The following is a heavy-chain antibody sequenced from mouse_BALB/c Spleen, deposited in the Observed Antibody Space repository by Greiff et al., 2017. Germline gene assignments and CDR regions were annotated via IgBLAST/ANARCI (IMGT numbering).Heavy chain of an antibody. CDR2: ISDGGSYT. V-gene: IGHV5-4*02. CDR3: ARAYGNYVGAMDY. J-gene: IGHJ4*01. CDR1: GFTFSDYY. D-gene: IGHD2-10*02. Sequence: EVQGVESGGGLVKPGGSLKLSCAASGFTFSDYYMYWVRQTPEKRLEWVANISDGGSYTYYPDSVKGRFTISRDNAKNNLYLQMSSLKSEDTAMYYCARAYGNYVGAMDYWGQGTSVTVSS.